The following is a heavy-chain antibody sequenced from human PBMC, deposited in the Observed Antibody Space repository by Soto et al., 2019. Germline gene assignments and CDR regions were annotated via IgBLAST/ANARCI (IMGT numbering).Heavy chain of an antibody. CDR3: ASAGTLTMVRRVPTAYYYGMDV. J-gene: IGHJ6*02. CDR1: GGSITNYY. D-gene: IGHD3-10*01. CDR2: IYDRGST. Sequence: SDTLSLTCTFSGGSITNYYWSWIRQPTGKGLKWISYIYDRGSTNYSPSIKSRDNMSMDTSKNKFSQKMNSVTAVDTAVYYCASAGTLTMVRRVPTAYYYGMDVWGQGTTVTVS. V-gene: IGHV4-59*01.